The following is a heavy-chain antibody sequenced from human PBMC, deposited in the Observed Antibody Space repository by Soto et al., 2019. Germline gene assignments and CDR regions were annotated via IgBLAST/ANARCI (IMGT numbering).Heavy chain of an antibody. J-gene: IGHJ3*02. CDR3: ARDQNRGSYYFGSAFDI. D-gene: IGHD1-26*01. V-gene: IGHV1-69*13. Sequence: GASVNVSCKASGGTFSSYAISWVRQAPGQGLEWMGGIIPIFGTANYAQKFQGRVTITADESTSTAYMELSSLRSEDTAVYYCARDQNRGSYYFGSAFDIWGQGTMVTVSS. CDR1: GGTFSSYA. CDR2: IIPIFGTA.